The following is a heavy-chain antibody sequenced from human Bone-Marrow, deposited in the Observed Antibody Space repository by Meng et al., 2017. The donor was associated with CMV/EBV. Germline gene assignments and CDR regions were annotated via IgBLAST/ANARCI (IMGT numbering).Heavy chain of an antibody. CDR3: ARGDQQLDSAEYFQH. CDR2: FDPEDGET. J-gene: IGHJ1*01. D-gene: IGHD6-13*01. CDR1: GYTLTELS. V-gene: IGHV1-24*01. Sequence: ASVKVSCKVSGYTLTELSMHWVRQAPGKGLEWMGGFDPEDGETIYAQKFQGRVTMTEDTSTDTAYMELSSLRSEDTAVYYCARGDQQLDSAEYFQHWGQGTLVTVSS.